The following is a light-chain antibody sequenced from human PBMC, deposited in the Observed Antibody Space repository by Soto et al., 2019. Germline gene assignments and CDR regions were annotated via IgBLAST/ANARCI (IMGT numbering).Light chain of an antibody. CDR1: QSVSSN. CDR2: GAS. CDR3: QQYNNWPRT. J-gene: IGKJ1*01. V-gene: IGKV3-15*01. Sequence: EIVMTQSPVTLSVSPGERATLSCRASQSVSSNLAWYQQKPGQGPRLLIHGASTRATGIPARFSGSRSGTEFTLTINSLQSEDFAVYYCQQYNNWPRTFGQGTKVEI.